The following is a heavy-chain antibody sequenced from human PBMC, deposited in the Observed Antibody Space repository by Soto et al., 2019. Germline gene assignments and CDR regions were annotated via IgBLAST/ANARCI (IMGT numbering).Heavy chain of an antibody. V-gene: IGHV3-30*18. CDR3: AKELRETGGYYFDC. J-gene: IGHJ4*02. CDR1: GFSFSKYG. D-gene: IGHD3-16*01. CDR2: MSDDGSKK. Sequence: QVQLVESGGGVVQPGRSLRLSCAASGFSFSKYGMHWVRQAPGKGLEWVAEMSDDGSKKYYGDSVKGRFTISRDNSKNTLYLLLVSLTPDHTAMYYCAKELRETGGYYFDCWGQGTLVTVSS.